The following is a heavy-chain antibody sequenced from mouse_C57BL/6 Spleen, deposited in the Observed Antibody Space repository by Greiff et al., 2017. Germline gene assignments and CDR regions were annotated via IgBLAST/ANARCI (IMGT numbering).Heavy chain of an antibody. CDR1: GYTITDYE. CDR2: IDPETGGT. Sequence: VQLQQSGAELVRPGASVTLSCKASGYTITDYEMHWVKQTPVHGLEWIGAIDPETGGTAYNQKFKGKAILTADKSSSTAYMELRSLTSEDSAVYYCTSSNYVPYWGQGTLVTVSA. J-gene: IGHJ3*01. D-gene: IGHD2-5*01. CDR3: TSSNYVPY. V-gene: IGHV1-15*01.